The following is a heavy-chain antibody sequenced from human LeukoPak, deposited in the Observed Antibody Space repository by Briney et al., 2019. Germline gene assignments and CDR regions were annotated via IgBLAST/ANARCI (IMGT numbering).Heavy chain of an antibody. CDR1: GYTFTGYH. Sequence: ASVKVSCKASGYTFTGYHIHGVRQAPGQGLEWMGRINPYSGDTNFAQKCQGRVTMTRDTSITTAYMDLSSLTPDDTAVYFCARDQGSLTRSWYTGYWGQGTQVTVSS. V-gene: IGHV1-2*06. CDR3: ARDQGSLTRSWYTGY. CDR2: INPYSGDT. D-gene: IGHD6-13*01. J-gene: IGHJ4*02.